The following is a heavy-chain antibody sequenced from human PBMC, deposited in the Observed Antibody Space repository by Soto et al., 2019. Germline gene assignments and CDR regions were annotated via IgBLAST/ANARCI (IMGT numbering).Heavy chain of an antibody. Sequence: QVQLVQSGAEVKKPGASVKVSCKASGYTFTDQHIHWVRQAPGQGLEFMGWINANNGGAGSAQQFQGRVTVTRDTSITTVYMELSNLRSDDTAVYYCAREGGSETLQPSYNWFDTWGHGTLVTVSS. D-gene: IGHD6-25*01. V-gene: IGHV1-2*02. CDR3: AREGGSETLQPSYNWFDT. J-gene: IGHJ5*01. CDR1: GYTFTDQH. CDR2: INANNGGA.